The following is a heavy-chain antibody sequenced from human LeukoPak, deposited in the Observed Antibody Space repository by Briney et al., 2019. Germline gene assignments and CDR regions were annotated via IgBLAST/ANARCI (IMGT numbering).Heavy chain of an antibody. CDR2: INHTGDT. V-gene: IGHV4-34*01. Sequence: KPSETLSLTCAVYGGSFGGYNWNWVRQFPGKGMEWIGEINHTGDTKYNPSLKSRLTMSVDTSKNQFSLKLKSVTAADTGVYYCARGSPKHDSWGQGTLVTVFS. CDR1: GGSFGGYN. J-gene: IGHJ5*01. CDR3: ARGSPKHDS.